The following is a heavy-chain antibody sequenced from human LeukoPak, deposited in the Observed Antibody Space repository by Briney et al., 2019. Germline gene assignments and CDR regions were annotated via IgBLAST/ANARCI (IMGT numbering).Heavy chain of an antibody. V-gene: IGHV3-48*04. J-gene: IGHJ4*02. Sequence: GGSLRLSCAGSGFTFSTYSMNWVRLAPGKGLEWVSYISSSGSTIYYADSVKGRFTISRDNAKNSLYLQMNSLRAEDTAVYHCAASFEYSSSAASDYWGQGTLVTVSS. CDR2: ISSSGSTI. CDR3: AASFEYSSSAASDY. D-gene: IGHD6-6*01. CDR1: GFTFSTYS.